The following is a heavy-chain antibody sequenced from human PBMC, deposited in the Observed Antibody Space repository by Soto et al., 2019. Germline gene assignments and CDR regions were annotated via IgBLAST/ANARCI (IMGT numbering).Heavy chain of an antibody. V-gene: IGHV3-30-3*01. CDR1: GFTFSSYA. J-gene: IGHJ4*02. Sequence: GGSLRLSCAASGFTFSSYAMHWVRQAPGKGLEWVAVISYDGSNKYYADSVKGRFTISRDNSKNTLYLQMNSLRAEDTAVYYCARDGPAPMVSDYWGQGTLVTVSS. CDR3: ARDGPAPMVSDY. D-gene: IGHD2-15*01. CDR2: ISYDGSNK.